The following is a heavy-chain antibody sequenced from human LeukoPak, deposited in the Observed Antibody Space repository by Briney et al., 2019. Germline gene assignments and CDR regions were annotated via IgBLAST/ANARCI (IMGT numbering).Heavy chain of an antibody. Sequence: SSETLSLTCTVSGGSISNYYWIWIRQPAGKGLEWIGRIYTSGSTDYNPSLESRVSMSLDTSKNQIMLKLNSVTAADTAVYYCARTYCGGGNCYHFDYWGQGTLVTVSS. J-gene: IGHJ4*02. CDR2: IYTSGST. V-gene: IGHV4-4*07. D-gene: IGHD2-15*01. CDR3: ARTYCGGGNCYHFDY. CDR1: GGSISNYY.